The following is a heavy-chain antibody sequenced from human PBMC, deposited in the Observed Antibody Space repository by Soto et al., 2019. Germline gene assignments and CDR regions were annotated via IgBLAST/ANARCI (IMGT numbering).Heavy chain of an antibody. V-gene: IGHV3-7*03. CDR2: INQDGSDK. J-gene: IGHJ4*02. CDR1: GLAFSTHW. D-gene: IGHD3-22*01. Sequence: PGESLRLSCSASGLAFSTHWMTWVRQAPGKGLEWVANINQDGSDKYYVDSVKGRFTISRDNAKNSLYLQMNSLRAEDTAVYYCAKGSAGYDDTFDYWGQGTLVTDSS. CDR3: AKGSAGYDDTFDY.